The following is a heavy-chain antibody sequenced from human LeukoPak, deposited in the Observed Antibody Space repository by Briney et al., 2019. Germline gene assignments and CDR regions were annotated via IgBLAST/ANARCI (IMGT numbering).Heavy chain of an antibody. V-gene: IGHV1-18*01. CDR2: ISAYNGNT. Sequence: ASVKVSCKASGYTFTSYGISWVRQAPGQGLEWMGWISAYNGNTNYAQKLQGRVTMTTDTSTSTAYMELRSLRSDDTAVYYCARGGIMYSSSWYNYFDYWGQGTLVTVSS. D-gene: IGHD6-13*01. J-gene: IGHJ4*02. CDR3: ARGGIMYSSSWYNYFDY. CDR1: GYTFTSYG.